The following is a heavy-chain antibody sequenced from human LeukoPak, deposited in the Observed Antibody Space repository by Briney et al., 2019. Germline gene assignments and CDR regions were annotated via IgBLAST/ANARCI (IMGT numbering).Heavy chain of an antibody. CDR2: IYYSGST. Sequence: SETLSLTCTVSGGSISSSSYYWGWIRQPPGKVLEWIGSIYYSGSTYYNPSLKSRVTISVDTSKNQFSLKLSSVTAADTAVYYCASMAYCSGGSCHVGSYYYYYMDVWGKGTTVTVSS. J-gene: IGHJ6*03. D-gene: IGHD2-15*01. V-gene: IGHV4-39*01. CDR1: GGSISSSSYY. CDR3: ASMAYCSGGSCHVGSYYYYYMDV.